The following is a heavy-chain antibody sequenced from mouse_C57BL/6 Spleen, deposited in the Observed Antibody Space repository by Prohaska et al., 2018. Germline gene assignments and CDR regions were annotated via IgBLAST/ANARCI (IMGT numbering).Heavy chain of an antibody. CDR1: GFTFSGFW. CDR3: MRYGNYWYFDV. Sequence: EVQLLETGGGLVQPGGSRGLSCEGSGFTFSGFWMSWVRQTPGKTLEWIGDINSDGSAINYAPSIKDRFTIFRDNDKSTLYLQMSNVRSEDTATYFCMRYGNYWYFDVWGKGTTVTVSS. V-gene: IGHV11-2*01. CDR2: INSDGSAI. J-gene: IGHJ1*03. D-gene: IGHD2-1*01.